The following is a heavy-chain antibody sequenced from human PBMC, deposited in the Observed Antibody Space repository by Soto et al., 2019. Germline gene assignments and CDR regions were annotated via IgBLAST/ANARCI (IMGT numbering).Heavy chain of an antibody. J-gene: IGHJ4*01. CDR1: GLTFSNYA. Sequence: GGSLRLSCAASGLTFSNYAMSWVRQAPGKGLEWVSTVTGDGVTTSYADSVKGWFTISRDNSKNTLYLQMSGLRADDTAVYYCAKRLSYYFDSWGHGTLVTVSS. CDR2: VTGDGVTT. V-gene: IGHV3-23*01. D-gene: IGHD3-16*02. CDR3: AKRLSYYFDS.